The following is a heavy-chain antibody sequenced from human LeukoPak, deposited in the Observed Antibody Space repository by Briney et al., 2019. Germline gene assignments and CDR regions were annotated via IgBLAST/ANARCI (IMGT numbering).Heavy chain of an antibody. CDR2: IYSGGST. Sequence: GGSLRLSCAASGLTVSGNFMTWVRQAPGKGPDWVSVIYSGGSTYYADSVKGRFTISRDNSKNTLYLLMNSLRAEDTAVYYCARVVYSGGYSQGFDIWDQGTMVTVSS. V-gene: IGHV3-66*01. CDR3: ARVVYSGGYSQGFDI. D-gene: IGHD3-22*01. J-gene: IGHJ3*02. CDR1: GLTVSGNF.